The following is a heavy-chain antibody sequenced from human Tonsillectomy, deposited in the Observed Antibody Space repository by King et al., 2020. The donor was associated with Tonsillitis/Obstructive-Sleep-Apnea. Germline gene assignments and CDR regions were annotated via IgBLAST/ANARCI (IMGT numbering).Heavy chain of an antibody. CDR2: NYYSGST. Sequence: QLQESGPGLVKPSETLSLTCTVSGGSISSYYWSWIRQPPGKGLEWIGYNYYSGSTNYKPSLKSRVTISVDTSKNQFSLKLTSVTAADTAVYYCARAGDLDAFDIWGQGTMVTVSS. CDR3: ARAGDLDAFDI. J-gene: IGHJ3*02. V-gene: IGHV4-59*01. D-gene: IGHD3-16*01. CDR1: GGSISSYY.